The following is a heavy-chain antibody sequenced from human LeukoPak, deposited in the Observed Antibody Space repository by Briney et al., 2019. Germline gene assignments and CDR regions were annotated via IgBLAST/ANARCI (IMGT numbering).Heavy chain of an antibody. CDR3: ARDLRASRWFDP. CDR2: INAGNGNT. V-gene: IGHV1-3*01. CDR1: GYTFTSYA. D-gene: IGHD4-17*01. J-gene: IGHJ5*02. Sequence: AXVKVSCKASGYTFTSYAMHWVRQAPGQRLEWMGWINAGNGNTKYSQKFQGRVTITRDTSASTAYMELSSLRSEDTAVYYCARDLRASRWFDPWGQGTLVTVSS.